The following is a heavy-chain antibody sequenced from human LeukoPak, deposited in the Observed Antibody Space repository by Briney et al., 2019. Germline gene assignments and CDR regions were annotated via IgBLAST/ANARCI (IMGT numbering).Heavy chain of an antibody. Sequence: ASVKVSCKASGYTFTAYYIHWLRQAPGQGPEWMGWIKPDSGSSHYAQKFQGRVTMTRDTSSNSAYMDLTSLKSDDTALYYCARARVPIAVAGLYYFDYWGQGALVTVSS. CDR1: GYTFTAYY. D-gene: IGHD6-19*01. CDR3: ARARVPIAVAGLYYFDY. J-gene: IGHJ4*02. CDR2: IKPDSGSS. V-gene: IGHV1-2*02.